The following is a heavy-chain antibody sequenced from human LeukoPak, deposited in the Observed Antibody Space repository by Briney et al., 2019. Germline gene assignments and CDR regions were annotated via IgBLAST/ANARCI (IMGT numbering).Heavy chain of an antibody. Sequence: GGSLRLSCAASGFTFADYAMDCLRQVPGKGLEWVSLISGDGGMTYYADSVKGRFTISRDNSKNSLYLLMSSLRTEDTAFYFRGGTKPTEGTYRYPFDIWGQGTLVTVSS. CDR3: GGTKPTEGTYRYPFDI. CDR2: ISGDGGMT. V-gene: IGHV3-43*02. CDR1: GFTFADYA. J-gene: IGHJ3*02. D-gene: IGHD3-16*02.